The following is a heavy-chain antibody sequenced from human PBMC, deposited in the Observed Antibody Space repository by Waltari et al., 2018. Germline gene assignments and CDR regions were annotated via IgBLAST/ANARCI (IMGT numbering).Heavy chain of an antibody. D-gene: IGHD3-22*01. CDR2: IIPILGTA. Sequence: QVQLVQSGAEVKKPGSSVQVSCKASGGTFSNYAISWVRQAPGQGLEWMGGIIPILGTANYAQKFQGRVTITADESTSTAYMELSSLRSEDTAVYYCAINTYYYDSSGYWAFDIWGQGTMVTVSS. CDR1: GGTFSNYA. V-gene: IGHV1-69*01. J-gene: IGHJ3*02. CDR3: AINTYYYDSSGYWAFDI.